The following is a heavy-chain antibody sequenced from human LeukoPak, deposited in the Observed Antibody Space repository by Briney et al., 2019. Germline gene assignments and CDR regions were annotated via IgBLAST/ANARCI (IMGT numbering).Heavy chain of an antibody. D-gene: IGHD2-2*01. CDR2: INTYNYNT. J-gene: IGHJ4*02. CDR3: ARQRTEVPTALVDY. Sequence: ASVKVSCKASGYTFTNYGISWVRQAPGQGLEWMGWINTYNYNTNYAQKLQGRVAMTTDTSSSTAYMELRSLRSDDTAVYYCARQRTEVPTALVDYWGQGTLVTVSS. CDR1: GYTFTNYG. V-gene: IGHV1-18*04.